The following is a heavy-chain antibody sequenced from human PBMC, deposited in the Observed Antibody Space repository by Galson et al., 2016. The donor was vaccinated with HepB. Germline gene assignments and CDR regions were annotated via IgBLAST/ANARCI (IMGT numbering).Heavy chain of an antibody. CDR3: AKDAGSSVSYYYFDY. V-gene: IGHV3-23*03. D-gene: IGHD2-2*01. J-gene: IGHJ4*02. Sequence: SLRLSCAASGFTFNSYAMNWVRQAPGKGLEWLSVSYADGRTYCAESVRGRFSISRDNSKDTLFLQMNSLRAEDTALYYCAKDAGSSVSYYYFDYWGQGTLVTVSS. CDR2: SYADGRT. CDR1: GFTFNSYA.